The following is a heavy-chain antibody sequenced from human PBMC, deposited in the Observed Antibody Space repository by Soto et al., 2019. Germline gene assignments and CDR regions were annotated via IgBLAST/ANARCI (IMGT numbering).Heavy chain of an antibody. V-gene: IGHV4-31*03. J-gene: IGHJ4*02. CDR3: ARVYGYDRKLNTQNHFDY. CDR1: GGSIRSGGYY. CDR2: IYYSGST. D-gene: IGHD5-12*01. Sequence: QVQLQESGPGLVKPSQTLSLTCTVSGGSIRSGGYYWSWIRQHPGKGLEWIGYIYYSGSTYYNPSLKSRVTISVDTSKNQFSLKLSSVTAADTAVYYCARVYGYDRKLNTQNHFDYWGQGTLVTVSS.